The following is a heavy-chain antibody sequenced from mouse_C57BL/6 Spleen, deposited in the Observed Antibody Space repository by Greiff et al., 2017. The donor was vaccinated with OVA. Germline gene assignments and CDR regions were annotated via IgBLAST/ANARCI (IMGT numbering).Heavy chain of an antibody. V-gene: IGHV7-3*01. CDR2: IRNKANGYTT. D-gene: IGHD1-1*02. CDR1: GFTFTDYY. Sequence: EVHLVESGGGLVQPGGSLSLSCAASGFTFTDYYMSWVRQPPGKALEWLGFIRNKANGYTTEYSASVKGRFTISRDNSQSILYLQMNALRAEDSATYYCARYLTMAHFDYWGQGTTLTVSS. CDR3: ARYLTMAHFDY. J-gene: IGHJ2*01.